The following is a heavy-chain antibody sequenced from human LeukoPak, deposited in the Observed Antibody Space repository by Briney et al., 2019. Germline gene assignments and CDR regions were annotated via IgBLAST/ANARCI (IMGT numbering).Heavy chain of an antibody. Sequence: GGSLRLSCAASGFTLSNSWIHWVRQAPGKGLVWVSRINSDGSTTTYADSVKGRFTISRDNSKNTLYLQMNSLRAEDTAVYYCAKQVVAATYFDYWGQGTLVTVSS. CDR2: INSDGSTT. CDR3: AKQVVAATYFDY. CDR1: GFTLSNSW. V-gene: IGHV3-74*01. J-gene: IGHJ4*02. D-gene: IGHD2-15*01.